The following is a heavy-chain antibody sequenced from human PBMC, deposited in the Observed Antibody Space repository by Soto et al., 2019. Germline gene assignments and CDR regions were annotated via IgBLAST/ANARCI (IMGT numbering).Heavy chain of an antibody. V-gene: IGHV3-48*04. CDR3: ARGITLPTPLDY. D-gene: IGHD1-20*01. Sequence: GGSLRLSCVASGFSFSSYSMVWVRQAPGKGLEWIAYIFVTSTPIYYADSVRGRFSVSRDNTQNSLFLLMNSLRAEDTAVYYCARGITLPTPLDYWGQGTLVTVSS. CDR2: IFVTSTPI. J-gene: IGHJ4*02. CDR1: GFSFSSYS.